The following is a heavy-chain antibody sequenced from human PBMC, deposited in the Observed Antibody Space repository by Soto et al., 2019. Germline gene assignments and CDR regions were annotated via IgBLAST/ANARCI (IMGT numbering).Heavy chain of an antibody. J-gene: IGHJ5*02. CDR3: VRDGTKTLRDWLDP. Sequence: LSLTCTVSGASISGFYWSWIRKSAGKGLEWIGRIYATGTTDYNPSLKSRVMMSVDTSKKQFSLKLRSVTAADTAVYYCVRDGTKTLRDWLDPWGQGISVTVSS. CDR2: IYATGTT. D-gene: IGHD1-1*01. V-gene: IGHV4-4*07. CDR1: GASISGFY.